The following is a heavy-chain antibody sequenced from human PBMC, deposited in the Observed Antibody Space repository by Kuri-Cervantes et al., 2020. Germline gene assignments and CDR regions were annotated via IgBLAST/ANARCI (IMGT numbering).Heavy chain of an antibody. D-gene: IGHD5-12*01. V-gene: IGHV1-2*02. CDR2: INPNSGGT. CDR3: ARDYYDRYSGYDPPSDY. CDR1: GYTFTGYY. J-gene: IGHJ4*02. Sequence: ASVKVSCKASGYTFTGYYMHWVRQAPGQGLEWMGWINPNSGGTNYAQKFQGRVTMSRDTSISTAHMELSRLRSDDTAVYYCARDYYDRYSGYDPPSDYWGQGTLVTVSS.